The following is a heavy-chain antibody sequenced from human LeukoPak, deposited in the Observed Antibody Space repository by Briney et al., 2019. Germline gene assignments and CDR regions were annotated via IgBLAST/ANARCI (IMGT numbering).Heavy chain of an antibody. D-gene: IGHD3-10*01. CDR2: ISSSSSHI. J-gene: IGHJ4*02. V-gene: IGHV3-21*01. CDR3: ASYTLWYGDS. Sequence: GGSLRLSCAASGFTFSSYSMNWVRQAPGKGLEWVSSISSSSSHIYYADSVKGRFTISRDNAKNSLYLQMNSLRAEDTAVYYCASYTLWYGDSWGQGTLVTVSS. CDR1: GFTFSSYS.